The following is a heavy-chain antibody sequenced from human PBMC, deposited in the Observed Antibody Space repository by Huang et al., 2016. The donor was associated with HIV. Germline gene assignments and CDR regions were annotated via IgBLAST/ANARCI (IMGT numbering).Heavy chain of an antibody. CDR3: ARDLNDIFTKGAFDV. J-gene: IGHJ3*01. Sequence: VQLVQSGAEVKNSGSSVKVSCKDGGDTFRGYGITWVRQAPGQGLEGIGGIIPLLGTTNYAPNFQGRVTITADESTNIAYMELSGLRFDDTAVFYCARDLNDIFTKGAFDVWGQGTLVTVSS. CDR1: GDTFRGYG. V-gene: IGHV1-69*13. CDR2: IIPLLGTT. D-gene: IGHD2-8*01.